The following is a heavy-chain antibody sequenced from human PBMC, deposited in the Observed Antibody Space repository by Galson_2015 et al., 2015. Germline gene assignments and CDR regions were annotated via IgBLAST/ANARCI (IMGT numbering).Heavy chain of an antibody. D-gene: IGHD2-21*02. Sequence: SLRLSCAASGVTFSNYEMNWVRQAPGKGLECISYISSSGSTIYYADSVKGRFTISRDNAENSLYLQMNSLRVEDTAVYFCAREPPGDSADGRGYCDLWGRGTLVTVSS. CDR1: GVTFSNYE. CDR3: AREPPGDSADGRGYCDL. J-gene: IGHJ2*01. CDR2: ISSSGSTI. V-gene: IGHV3-48*03.